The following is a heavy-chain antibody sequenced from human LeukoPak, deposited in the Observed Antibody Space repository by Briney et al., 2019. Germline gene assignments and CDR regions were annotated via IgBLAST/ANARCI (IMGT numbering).Heavy chain of an antibody. V-gene: IGHV3-48*03. CDR1: GFTFSSYE. J-gene: IGHJ3*02. D-gene: IGHD2-2*01. Sequence: GGSLRLSCAASGFTFSSYEMNWVRQAPGKGLEWVSYISGSGSTIYPADSVKGRFTISRDNAKNSLYLQMNSLRAEDTAIYYCAREVGYCSSTSCRDAFDIWGQGTMVTVSS. CDR2: ISGSGSTI. CDR3: AREVGYCSSTSCRDAFDI.